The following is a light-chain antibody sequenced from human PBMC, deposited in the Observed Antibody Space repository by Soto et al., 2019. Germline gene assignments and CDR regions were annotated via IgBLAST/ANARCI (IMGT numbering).Light chain of an antibody. J-gene: IGKJ2*01. CDR3: QQYNTYPYT. CDR2: KAS. V-gene: IGKV1-5*03. CDR1: QSITNW. Sequence: DIPMTQSPSTLSASVGDRVTITCRASQSITNWLAWYQQKPGKAPNLLIYKASSLEGGVPSRFSGSGSGTEFTLTISSLQPDDFATYYCQQYNTYPYTFGQGTKLEIK.